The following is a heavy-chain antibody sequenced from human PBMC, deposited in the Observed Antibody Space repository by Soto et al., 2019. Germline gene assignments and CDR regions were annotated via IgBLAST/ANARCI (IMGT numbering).Heavy chain of an antibody. D-gene: IGHD5-12*01. CDR1: GYTFTSYA. Sequence: ASVKVSCKASGYTFTSYAIHWVRQAPGQRLEWMGWINAGNGNTKYSQKFQDRVTITRDTSASTAYMELSSLRSEDTAVYYCATPPIVATIVNYYYGMDVWGQGTTVTVSS. CDR2: INAGNGNT. V-gene: IGHV1-3*01. J-gene: IGHJ6*02. CDR3: ATPPIVATIVNYYYGMDV.